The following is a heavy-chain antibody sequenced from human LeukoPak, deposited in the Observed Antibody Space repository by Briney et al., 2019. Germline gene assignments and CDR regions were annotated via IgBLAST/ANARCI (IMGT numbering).Heavy chain of an antibody. V-gene: IGHV3-21*01. D-gene: IGHD5-12*01. Sequence: PGGSLRLSCAASGFTFSSYSMNWVRQAPGKGREWVSSIIISSSYIYYADSVNGRLTISRDNAKNSLYLQMNSLRAEDTAVYYCAREGVDIVATTFDYWGQGTLVTVSS. CDR2: IIISSSYI. J-gene: IGHJ4*02. CDR3: AREGVDIVATTFDY. CDR1: GFTFSSYS.